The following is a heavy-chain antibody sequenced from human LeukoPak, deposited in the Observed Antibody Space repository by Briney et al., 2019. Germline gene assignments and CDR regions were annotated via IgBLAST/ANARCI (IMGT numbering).Heavy chain of an antibody. J-gene: IGHJ6*03. CDR3: ARGLRQLYYYYYMDV. D-gene: IGHD5/OR15-5a*01. CDR2: INHSGST. Sequence: SETLSLTCAVYGGSFSGYYWSWIRQPPGKGLEWIGEINHSGSTNYNLSLKSRVTISVDTSKNQFSLKLSSVTAADTAVYYCARGLRQLYYYYYMDVWGKGTTVTVSS. CDR1: GGSFSGYY. V-gene: IGHV4-34*01.